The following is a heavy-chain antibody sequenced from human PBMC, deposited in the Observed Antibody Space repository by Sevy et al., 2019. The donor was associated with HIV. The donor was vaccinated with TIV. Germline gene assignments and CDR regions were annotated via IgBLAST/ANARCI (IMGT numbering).Heavy chain of an antibody. Sequence: GGSLRLSCVGSGITISSHWMNWVRQAPGKGLEWVANINQDGSEKYHVDSVKGRFTISRDNAKNSGYLQMNSLRVEDSGVYYCARAVGVWGQGTTVTVSS. J-gene: IGHJ6*02. V-gene: IGHV3-7*01. CDR3: ARAVGV. CDR1: GITISSHW. CDR2: INQDGSEK.